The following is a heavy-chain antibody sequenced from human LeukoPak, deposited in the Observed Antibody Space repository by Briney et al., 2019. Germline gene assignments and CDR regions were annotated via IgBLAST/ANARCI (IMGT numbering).Heavy chain of an antibody. CDR3: ARSGVAVAGGNWFDP. D-gene: IGHD6-19*01. CDR1: GGSFSGYY. CDR2: INHSGST. V-gene: IGHV4-34*01. J-gene: IGHJ5*02. Sequence: PSETLSLTCAVYGGSFSGYYWSWIRQPPGKGLEWIGEINHSGSTNYNPSLKSRVTISVDTSKNQFYLMLSSVTAAGTAVYYCARSGVAVAGGNWFDPWGQGTLVTVSS.